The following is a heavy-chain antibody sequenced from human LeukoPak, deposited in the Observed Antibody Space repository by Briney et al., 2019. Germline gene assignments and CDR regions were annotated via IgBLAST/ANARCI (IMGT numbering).Heavy chain of an antibody. CDR2: IYTSGST. Sequence: SQTLSLTCTVSGGSISSGSYYWSWIRQPAGKGLEWIGRIYTSGSTNYNPSLKSRVTISVDTSKNQFSLKLSSVTAADTAVYYCARERGGSYSNFDYWGQGTLVTVSS. D-gene: IGHD1-26*01. CDR3: ARERGGSYSNFDY. J-gene: IGHJ4*02. V-gene: IGHV4-61*02. CDR1: GGSISSGSYY.